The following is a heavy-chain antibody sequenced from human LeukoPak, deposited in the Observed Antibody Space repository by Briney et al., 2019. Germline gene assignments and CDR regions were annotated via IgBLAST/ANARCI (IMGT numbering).Heavy chain of an antibody. Sequence: PSETLSLTCSVSGGSISGHFWSWIRQSPGKGLEYIGNIYYSGTTDYNPSLRSRVSISIDTSKNQFSLKLSSVTAADTAVYYCARFRIAVADAYYYYMDVWGKGTTVTVSS. CDR1: GGSISGHF. CDR2: IYYSGTT. CDR3: ARFRIAVADAYYYYMDV. V-gene: IGHV4-59*11. D-gene: IGHD6-19*01. J-gene: IGHJ6*03.